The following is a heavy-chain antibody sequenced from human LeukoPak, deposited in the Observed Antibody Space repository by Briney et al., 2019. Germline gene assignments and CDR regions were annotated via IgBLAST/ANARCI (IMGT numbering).Heavy chain of an antibody. CDR2: IYTSGST. Sequence: SETLSLTCTVSGGLISSYYWSWIRQPAGKGLEWIGRIYTSGSTNYNPSLKSRVTMSVDTSKNQFSLKLNSVTAAETAVYYCARGIRLGYGSGRDWFDPWGQGTLVTVSS. V-gene: IGHV4-4*07. CDR1: GGLISSYY. J-gene: IGHJ5*02. D-gene: IGHD3-10*01. CDR3: ARGIRLGYGSGRDWFDP.